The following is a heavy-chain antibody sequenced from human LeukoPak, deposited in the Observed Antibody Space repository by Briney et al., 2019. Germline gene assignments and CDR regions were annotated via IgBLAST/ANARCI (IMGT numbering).Heavy chain of an antibody. D-gene: IGHD2-15*01. J-gene: IGHJ4*02. CDR2: INYSGDAT. CDR1: GFTFSSNS. CDR3: AKGYCSGGNCYQYFDY. V-gene: IGHV3-23*01. Sequence: GGSLRLSCAASGFTFSSNSMSWVRQAPGKGLEWVSAINYSGDATYYVDSVKGRFTISRDNSKNTLYLQINSLRAEDTAIYYCAKGYCSGGNCYQYFDYWGQGTLVTVAS.